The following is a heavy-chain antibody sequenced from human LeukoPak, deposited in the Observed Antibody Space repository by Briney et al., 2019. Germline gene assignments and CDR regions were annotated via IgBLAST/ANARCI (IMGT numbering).Heavy chain of an antibody. CDR2: INWNGGST. D-gene: IGHD3-22*01. CDR1: GFTFDDYG. V-gene: IGHV3-20*04. J-gene: IGHJ4*02. Sequence: RPGGSLRLSCAASGFTFDDYGMSWVRQAPGKGLEWVSGINWNGGSTGYANSVKGRFTISRDNAKNSLYLQMNSLRAEDTAVYYCAKDRPNYYGSNGHYYKLNGDCWGQGTLVTVSS. CDR3: AKDRPNYYGSNGHYYKLNGDC.